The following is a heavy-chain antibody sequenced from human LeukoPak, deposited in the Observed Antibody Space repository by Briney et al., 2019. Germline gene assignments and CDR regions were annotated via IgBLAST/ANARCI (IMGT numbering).Heavy chain of an antibody. Sequence: PGGSLRLSCAASGFTFSSYAMSWVRQAPGKGLEWVSAISGSGGGTYYADSVKGRFTISRDNSKNTLYLQMSILRAEDTAVYYCGKDGTARSYYGSDQFDYWGQGTLVTVSS. CDR3: GKDGTARSYYGSDQFDY. CDR2: ISGSGGGT. D-gene: IGHD3-10*01. J-gene: IGHJ4*02. CDR1: GFTFSSYA. V-gene: IGHV3-23*01.